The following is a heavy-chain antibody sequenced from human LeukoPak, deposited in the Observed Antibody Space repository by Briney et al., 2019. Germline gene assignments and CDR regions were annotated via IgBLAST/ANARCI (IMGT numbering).Heavy chain of an antibody. CDR1: GFIFSHYG. J-gene: IGHJ4*02. CDR3: ARDSLDFWSGLGAFDY. Sequence: PGGSLRLSCAASGFIFSHYGMHWVRQAPGKGLEWVAVIQNDASTENFADSVKGRFTISRDNSKNTVFLQMNSLRVEDTAVYYCARDSLDFWSGLGAFDYWGQGTLVTVSS. CDR2: IQNDASTE. D-gene: IGHD3-3*01. V-gene: IGHV3-33*05.